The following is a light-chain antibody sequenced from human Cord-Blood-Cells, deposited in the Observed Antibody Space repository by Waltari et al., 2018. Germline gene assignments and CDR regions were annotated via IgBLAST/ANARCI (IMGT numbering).Light chain of an antibody. CDR3: CSYAGSSTLV. CDR1: SRDVGSYNL. CDR2: EGS. V-gene: IGLV2-23*01. J-gene: IGLJ3*02. Sequence: QSALTQPASVYGSPGQSITISCTGTSRDVGSYNLVSWYQQHPGKAPKLMIYEGSKRPSGVSNRFSGSKSGNTASLTISGLQAEDEADYYCCSYAGSSTLVFGGGTKLTVL.